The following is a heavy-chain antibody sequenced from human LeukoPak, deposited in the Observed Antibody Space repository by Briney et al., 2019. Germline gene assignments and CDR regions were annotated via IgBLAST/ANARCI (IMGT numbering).Heavy chain of an antibody. D-gene: IGHD2/OR15-2a*01. V-gene: IGHV3-7*01. CDR2: IKQDRSEK. CDR3: ARSDSTTDAFDI. Sequence: GGSLRLSCAASGFTFTNYWMSWVRQAPGKGLELVANIKQDRSEKYYVDSVKGRFTISRDNAKNSLYLQMNSLRAEDTAVYYCARSDSTTDAFDIWGQGTMVTVSS. J-gene: IGHJ3*02. CDR1: GFTFTNYW.